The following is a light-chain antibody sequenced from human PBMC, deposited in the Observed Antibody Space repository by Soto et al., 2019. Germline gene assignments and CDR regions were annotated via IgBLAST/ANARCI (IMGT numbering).Light chain of an antibody. J-gene: IGKJ4*01. CDR2: AAS. V-gene: IGKV1-27*01. CDR3: QNYNSAPFT. CDR1: QGISTY. Sequence: DIQMTQSPSSLSASVGDRDTITCRASQGISTYLAWYQQKPGKVPKLLIYAASTLQSGVPSRFSGSGSGTDFTLTISSLQPEDVATYYCQNYNSAPFTFGGGTKVEIK.